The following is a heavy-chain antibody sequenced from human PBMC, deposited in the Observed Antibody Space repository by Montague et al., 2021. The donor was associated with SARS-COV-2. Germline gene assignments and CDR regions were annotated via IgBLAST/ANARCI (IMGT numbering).Heavy chain of an antibody. V-gene: IGHV4-4*02. D-gene: IGHD6-19*01. Sequence: SETLSLTCTVSGASISSHEWWSWVRQPSGKGLEWLGEIHGDGKTXXNPXXXSRVTMSVDKANNQLFPRLTSVTATDTAVYYCARVCPSAWRQLDCWGQGILVTVSS. J-gene: IGHJ4*02. CDR1: GASISSHEW. CDR2: IHGDGKT. CDR3: ARVCPSAWRQLDC.